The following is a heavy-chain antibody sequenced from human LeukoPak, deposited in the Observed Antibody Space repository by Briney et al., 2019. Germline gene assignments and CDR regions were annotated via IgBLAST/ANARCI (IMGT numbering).Heavy chain of an antibody. CDR2: IYTSGST. V-gene: IGHV4-4*07. D-gene: IGHD4-11*01. J-gene: IGHJ3*02. Sequence: SETLSLTCSISCGSTSSCDGSWIRQPAGKGLEWIGRIYTSGSTNYNPSLKSRVTMSVDTSRTYFSLKLSSLNAADTAVYYCARLLDYHSRRDPDTFDIWGQGTMVTVSS. CDR3: ARLLDYHSRRDPDTFDI. CDR1: CGSTSSCD.